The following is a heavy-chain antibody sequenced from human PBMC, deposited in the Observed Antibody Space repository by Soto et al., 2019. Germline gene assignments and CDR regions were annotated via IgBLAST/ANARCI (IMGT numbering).Heavy chain of an antibody. D-gene: IGHD4-4*01. Sequence: EVQLVESGGGLVKPGGSLRLSCAASGFTFSSYSMNWVRQAPGKGLEWVSSISSSSSYIYYADSVKGRFTISRDNAKNSLYLQMNSLKTEDTAVYYCTTDPYTVTSNWFDPWGQGTLVTVSS. CDR2: ISSSSSYI. J-gene: IGHJ5*02. CDR1: GFTFSSYS. V-gene: IGHV3-21*03. CDR3: TTDPYTVTSNWFDP.